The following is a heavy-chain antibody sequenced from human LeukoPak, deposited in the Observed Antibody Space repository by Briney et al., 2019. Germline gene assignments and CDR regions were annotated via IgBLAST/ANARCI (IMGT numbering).Heavy chain of an antibody. J-gene: IGHJ4*02. CDR3: ARDHDDFWSGYQRAAFDY. V-gene: IGHV1-8*02. CDR1: GYTFTSYD. CDR2: MNPNSGNT. Sequence: ASVKVSCKASGYTFTSYDINWVRQATGQGLEWMGWMNPNSGNTGYAQKFQGRVTMTRDTSTSTVYMELSSLRSEDTAVYYCARDHDDFWSGYQRAAFDYWGQGTLVTVSS. D-gene: IGHD3-3*01.